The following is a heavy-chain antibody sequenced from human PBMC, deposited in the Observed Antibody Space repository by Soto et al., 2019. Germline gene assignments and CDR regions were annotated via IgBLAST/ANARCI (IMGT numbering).Heavy chain of an antibody. CDR1: GGSISSGDYY. D-gene: IGHD3-10*01. Sequence: SETLSLTCTVSGGSISSGDYYWSWIRQPPGKGLEWIGYIYYSGSTFCNPSLKNRVTISLDTSKIQFSLKLSSVTAADTAVYYRVREGGEKLFEPWGQGTLVT. CDR2: IYYSGST. CDR3: VREGGEKLFEP. V-gene: IGHV4-30-4*03. J-gene: IGHJ5*01.